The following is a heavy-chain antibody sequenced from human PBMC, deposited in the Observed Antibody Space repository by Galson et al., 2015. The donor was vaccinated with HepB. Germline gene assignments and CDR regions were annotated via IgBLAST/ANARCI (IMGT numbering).Heavy chain of an antibody. Sequence: SVKVSCKASGYTFTGYYMHWVRQAPGQGLEWMGWINPNSGGTNYAQKFQGWVTMTRDKSISTAYMELSRLRSDDTAVYYCARVMATKHSDAFDIWGQGTMVTVSS. V-gene: IGHV1-2*04. CDR3: ARVMATKHSDAFDI. CDR2: INPNSGGT. D-gene: IGHD5-24*01. CDR1: GYTFTGYY. J-gene: IGHJ3*02.